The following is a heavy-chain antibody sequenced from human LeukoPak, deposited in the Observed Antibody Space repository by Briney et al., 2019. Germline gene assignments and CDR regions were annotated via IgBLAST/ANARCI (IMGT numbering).Heavy chain of an antibody. Sequence: GGFLRLSCEGSGFTFSNYWMGWVRQAPGKGLQWVANIKTDGSEKYYVDSVKGRFTISRDNAKNSLYLQMNSLRAEDTAVYYCARDQPYMVRGVMGSKQGNPPFDYWGQGTLVTVSS. CDR3: ARDQPYMVRGVMGSKQGNPPFDY. J-gene: IGHJ4*02. CDR2: IKTDGSEK. CDR1: GFTFSNYW. V-gene: IGHV3-7*03. D-gene: IGHD3-10*01.